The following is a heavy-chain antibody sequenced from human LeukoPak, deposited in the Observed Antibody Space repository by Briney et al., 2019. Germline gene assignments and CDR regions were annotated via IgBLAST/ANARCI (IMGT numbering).Heavy chain of an antibody. CDR3: ARGPGLAMGKGYFDY. CDR2: TSYEEGNK. J-gene: IGHJ4*02. Sequence: GGSLRLSCAASGFTFSNYAMHWVRQAPGKGLEWVAATSYEEGNKYYADSVKGRFTISRDNSRNTLYLEVNSLRTDDTAVYYCARGPGLAMGKGYFDYCGQGTLVTVS. CDR1: GFTFSNYA. D-gene: IGHD5-18*01. V-gene: IGHV3-30-3*01.